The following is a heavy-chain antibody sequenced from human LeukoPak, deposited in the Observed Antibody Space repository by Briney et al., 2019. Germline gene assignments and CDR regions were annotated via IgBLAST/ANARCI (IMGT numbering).Heavy chain of an antibody. Sequence: GGSLRLSCAASGFTFSNYAMHWVRQTPGKGLEYLSSISSDGGSTYYADSVKGRFTISRDNSKNTLYLQMGRLRAEDMAVYYCARSNNIVGATYFDYWGQGTLVTVSS. V-gene: IGHV3-64*02. CDR2: ISSDGGST. CDR3: ARSNNIVGATYFDY. CDR1: GFTFSNYA. J-gene: IGHJ4*02. D-gene: IGHD1-26*01.